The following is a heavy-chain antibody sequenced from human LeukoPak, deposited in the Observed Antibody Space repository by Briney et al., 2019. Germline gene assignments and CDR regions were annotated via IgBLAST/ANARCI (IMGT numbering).Heavy chain of an antibody. CDR3: ARDRYDIYYYYGMDV. V-gene: IGHV4-34*01. J-gene: IGHJ6*02. Sequence: TSETLSLTCAVYGGSFSGYCWSWIRQPPGKGLEWIGEINHSGSTNYNPSLKSRVTISVDTSKNQFSLKLSSVTAADTAVYYCARDRYDIYYYYGMDVWGQGTTVTVSS. D-gene: IGHD2-2*01. CDR2: INHSGST. CDR1: GGSFSGYC.